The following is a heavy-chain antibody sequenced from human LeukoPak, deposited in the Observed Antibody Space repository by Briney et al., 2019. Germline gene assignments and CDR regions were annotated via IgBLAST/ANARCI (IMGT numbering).Heavy chain of an antibody. CDR3: ARVLTTTVVTRMGFGY. CDR2: ISSSGSTI. J-gene: IGHJ4*02. D-gene: IGHD4-23*01. Sequence: GGSLRLSCAASGFTFSNAWMSWVRQAPGKGLEWVSYISSSGSTIYYADSVKGRFTISRDNAKNSLYLQMNSLRAEDTAVYYCARVLTTTVVTRMGFGYWGQGTLVTVSS. CDR1: GFTFSNAW. V-gene: IGHV3-11*04.